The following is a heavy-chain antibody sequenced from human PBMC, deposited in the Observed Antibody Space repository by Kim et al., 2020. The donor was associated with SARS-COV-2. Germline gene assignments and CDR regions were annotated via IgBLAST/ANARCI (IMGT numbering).Heavy chain of an antibody. CDR3: AQGGSRTSPF. J-gene: IGHJ4*02. Sequence: GGSLRLSCEASGFTFSIYAMTWVRQAPGKGPEWVSCISDSGESTYYADSVKGRFTISRDNSKNTVYLQMNNLRPEDTAVYHCAQGGSRTSPFWGQGTLV. V-gene: IGHV3-23*01. CDR1: GFTFSIYA. CDR2: ISDSGEST. D-gene: IGHD2-2*01.